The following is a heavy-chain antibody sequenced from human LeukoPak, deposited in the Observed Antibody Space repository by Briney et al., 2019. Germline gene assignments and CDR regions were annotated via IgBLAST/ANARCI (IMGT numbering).Heavy chain of an antibody. V-gene: IGHV4-59*01. D-gene: IGHD5-18*01. CDR2: IYYSGST. CDR3: ARYSYGYNRFDP. Sequence: PSETLSLTCTVSGGSISSYYWSWIRQPPGKGLEWIGYIYYSGSTNYNPSLKSRVTISVDTSKNQFSLKLSSVTAADTAVYYCARYSYGYNRFDPWGQGTLVTVSS. J-gene: IGHJ5*02. CDR1: GGSISSYY.